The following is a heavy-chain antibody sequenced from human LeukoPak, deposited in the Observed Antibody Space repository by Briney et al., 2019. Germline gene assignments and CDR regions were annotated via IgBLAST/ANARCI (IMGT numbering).Heavy chain of an antibody. CDR3: ARGSFYASGNYLVDY. CDR1: AGTFSSYA. CDR2: INPNSGGT. J-gene: IGHJ4*02. V-gene: IGHV1-2*02. Sequence: GASVKVSCKASAGTFSSYAISWVRQAPGQGLEWMGWINPNSGGTNCAQKFQGRVTMTRDTSISTAYMEVTRLRSDDTAVYYCARGSFYASGNYLVDYWGQGTLITVSS. D-gene: IGHD2/OR15-2a*01.